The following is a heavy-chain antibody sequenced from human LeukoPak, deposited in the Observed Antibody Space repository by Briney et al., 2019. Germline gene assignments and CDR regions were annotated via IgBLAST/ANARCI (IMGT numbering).Heavy chain of an antibody. V-gene: IGHV3-7*01. CDR3: AREAYDFWGLDY. J-gene: IGHJ4*02. D-gene: IGHD3-3*01. Sequence: TGGSLRLSCAASGFTFSSYWMSWVRQAPGKGREGVANIKQDGSEKYYVDSVKGRFTISRDNAKNSLYLQMNSLRAEDTAVYCCAREAYDFWGLDYWGQGTLVTVSS. CDR1: GFTFSSYW. CDR2: IKQDGSEK.